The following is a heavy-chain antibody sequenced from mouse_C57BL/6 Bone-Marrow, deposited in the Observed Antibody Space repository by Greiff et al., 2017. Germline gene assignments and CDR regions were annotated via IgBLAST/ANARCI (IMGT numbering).Heavy chain of an antibody. CDR2: INPSTGGT. CDR3: ARENGPLFDY. V-gene: IGHV1-42*01. J-gene: IGHJ2*01. CDR1: GYSFTGYY. Sequence: VQLQQSGPELVKPGASVKKSCKASGYSFTGYYMNWVKQSPEKSLEWIGEINPSTGGTTYNQKFKAKATLTVDKSSSTAYMQLKSLTSEDSAVYYCARENGPLFDYWGQGTTLTVSS.